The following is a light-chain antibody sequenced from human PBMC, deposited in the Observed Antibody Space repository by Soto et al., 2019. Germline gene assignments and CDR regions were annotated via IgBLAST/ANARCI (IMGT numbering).Light chain of an antibody. CDR2: DAS. J-gene: IGKJ4*01. CDR3: QHYGRSPLT. Sequence: EIVLTQSPDTLSLSPGERATLSCRASQSVRNNYLAWYQQKPGQAPRLLIYDASSRATGIPDRFSGSGSGTDFTLTIRRLEPEDFAVYYCQHYGRSPLTFGGGTKVEIK. V-gene: IGKV3-20*01. CDR1: QSVRNNY.